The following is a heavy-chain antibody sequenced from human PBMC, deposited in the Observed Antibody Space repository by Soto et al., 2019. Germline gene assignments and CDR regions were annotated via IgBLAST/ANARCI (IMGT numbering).Heavy chain of an antibody. D-gene: IGHD3-10*01. Sequence: RGSLRLSCEVSGFTFNNYWMHWVRQAPGKGLVWVSRIKTDGSSPNYADSVEGRFTISSDNAKNTLYLQMNSLRVEDTAVYYCARDRIAGSGSCDNCGQGTMVTVSS. J-gene: IGHJ4*02. CDR2: IKTDGSSP. CDR1: GFTFNNYW. CDR3: ARDRIAGSGSCDN. V-gene: IGHV3-74*01.